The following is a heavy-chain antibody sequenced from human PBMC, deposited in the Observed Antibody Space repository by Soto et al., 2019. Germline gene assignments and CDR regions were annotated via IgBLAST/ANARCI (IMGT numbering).Heavy chain of an antibody. J-gene: IGHJ4*02. V-gene: IGHV1-46*01. CDR2: INPSGGST. CDR3: ASHSIGDRYGDYSDY. CDR1: GYTITNYY. Sequence: QVQLVQSGAEVRKPGASVKVSCKASGYTITNYYIHWVRQAPGQRLEWMGIINPSGGSTSYAQKVQGRITMTWYTSTSTVYMELNSLRSEDTAVYYCASHSIGDRYGDYSDYWGRGTLVTVSS. D-gene: IGHD3-10*01.